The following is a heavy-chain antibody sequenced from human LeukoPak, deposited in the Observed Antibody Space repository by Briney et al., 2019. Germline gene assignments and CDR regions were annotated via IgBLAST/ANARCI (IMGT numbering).Heavy chain of an antibody. Sequence: GGSLRLSCAASGFTFSSYWMSWVRQAPGKGLEWVANIKQDGSEKYYVDSVKGRFTISRDNAKNSLYLQMNSLRAEDTAVYYCARGVGYYYDSSGYYQTFDYWGQRTLVTVSS. J-gene: IGHJ4*02. V-gene: IGHV3-7*01. CDR2: IKQDGSEK. CDR3: ARGVGYYYDSSGYYQTFDY. D-gene: IGHD3-22*01. CDR1: GFTFSSYW.